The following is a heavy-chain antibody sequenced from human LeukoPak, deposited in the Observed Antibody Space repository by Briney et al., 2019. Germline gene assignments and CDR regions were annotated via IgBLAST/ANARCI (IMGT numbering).Heavy chain of an antibody. V-gene: IGHV3-43D*04. CDR1: GFDFDDYM. D-gene: IGHD4-23*01. CDR3: ARGGYGGVFDY. Sequence: GGSLRLSCAASGFDFDDYMMHWVRQVPGKGLEWVSLISWDGGTTNYADSVKGRFTVSRDNSKNSLYFLMNDLTAEDTAFYYCARGGYGGVFDYWGQGTLVTVSS. CDR2: ISWDGGTT. J-gene: IGHJ4*02.